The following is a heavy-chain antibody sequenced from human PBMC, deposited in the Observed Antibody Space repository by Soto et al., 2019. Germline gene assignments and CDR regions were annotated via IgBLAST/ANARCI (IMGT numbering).Heavy chain of an antibody. V-gene: IGHV5-10-1*01. CDR3: ARPSCRPTVETTTYACLGSPFDAFDI. J-gene: IGHJ3*02. CDR2: IDPSDSYT. Sequence: RGESLKISCKGSGYSFTSYWISWVRQMPVKGLEWMGRIDPSDSYTNYSPSFQGHVTISADKSISTAYLQWSSLKASDTAMYYCARPSCRPTVETTTYACLGSPFDAFDIWGQGTMVTVSS. D-gene: IGHD1-26*01. CDR1: GYSFTSYW.